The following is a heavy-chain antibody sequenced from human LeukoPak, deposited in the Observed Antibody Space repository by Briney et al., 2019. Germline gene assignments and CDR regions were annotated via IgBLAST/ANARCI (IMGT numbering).Heavy chain of an antibody. CDR1: GFTFSSYE. CDR2: ISSSGSTI. CDR3: ARLYSSSSGLRASDY. Sequence: GGSLRLSCAASGFTFSSYEMNWVRQAPGNGLEWVSYISSSGSTIFYADSVKGRFTISRDNAKNSLYLQMNSLRAEDTAVYYCARLYSSSSGLRASDYWGQGTLVTVSS. D-gene: IGHD6-6*01. J-gene: IGHJ4*02. V-gene: IGHV3-48*03.